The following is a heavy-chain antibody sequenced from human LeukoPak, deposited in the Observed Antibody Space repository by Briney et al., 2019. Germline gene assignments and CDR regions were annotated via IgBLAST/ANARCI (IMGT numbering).Heavy chain of an antibody. Sequence: ASVKVSCKASGGTFSSYAINWVRQATGQGLEWMGWMNPNSGNTGYAQKFQGRVTITRNTSISTAYMELSSLRSEDTAVYYCARGGEYSSAYLARFDPWGQGTLVTVSS. CDR2: MNPNSGNT. V-gene: IGHV1-8*03. D-gene: IGHD3-22*01. J-gene: IGHJ5*02. CDR1: GGTFSSYA. CDR3: ARGGEYSSAYLARFDP.